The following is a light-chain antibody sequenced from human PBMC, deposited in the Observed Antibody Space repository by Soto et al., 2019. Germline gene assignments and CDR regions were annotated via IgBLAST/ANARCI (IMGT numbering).Light chain of an antibody. CDR2: AAS. J-gene: IGKJ3*01. V-gene: IGKV1-27*01. CDR3: QKYSSVPV. Sequence: DIPMTQSPSSLSASVGDRVTITCRASQGINNYVAWYQQKPGKPPKLLIYAASTLQSGVPSRFSGSGSGTVFTLTINSLQPEDVATYSCQKYSSVPVFGPGTKVDIK. CDR1: QGINNY.